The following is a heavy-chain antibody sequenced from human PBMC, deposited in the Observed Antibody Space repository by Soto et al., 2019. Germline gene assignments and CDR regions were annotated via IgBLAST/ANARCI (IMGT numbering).Heavy chain of an antibody. CDR1: AYSFTTYH. CDR3: ARGDIVLVPASEGNWFDP. Sequence: QVQLVQSGAEVKKPGASVTLSCNASAYSFTTYHIHWVRQAPGQGLEWMGLIIPDAGATNYAQRFQGRLRLTRDTSTSTVYMELRSLRFDDTAVYYCARGDIVLVPASEGNWFDPWGQGTLVTVSS. D-gene: IGHD2-2*01. CDR2: IIPDAGAT. V-gene: IGHV1-46*01. J-gene: IGHJ5*02.